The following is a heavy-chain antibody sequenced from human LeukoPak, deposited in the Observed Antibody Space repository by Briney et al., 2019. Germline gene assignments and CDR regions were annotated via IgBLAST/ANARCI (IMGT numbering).Heavy chain of an antibody. V-gene: IGHV1-2*02. CDR3: ARVRYCSSTSCYQRPYNWFDP. CDR1: GYTFTGYY. Sequence: PRASVKVPCKASGYTFTGYYMHWVRQAPGQGLEWMGWINPNSGGTNYAQKFQGRVTMTRDTSISTAYMELSRLRSDDTAVYYCARVRYCSSTSCYQRPYNWFDPWGQGTLVTVSS. CDR2: INPNSGGT. J-gene: IGHJ5*02. D-gene: IGHD2-2*01.